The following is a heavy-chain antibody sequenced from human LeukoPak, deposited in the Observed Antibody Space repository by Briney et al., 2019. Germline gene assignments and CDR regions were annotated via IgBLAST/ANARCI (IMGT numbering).Heavy chain of an antibody. CDR1: GFTFRNHG. CDR3: ARDIASVRMDV. D-gene: IGHD2-15*01. V-gene: IGHV3-33*01. CDR2: IWYDGSNQ. Sequence: GGSLRLSCAASGFTFRNHGMHWVRQAPGKGREGVAVIWYDGSNQYYADTVKGRFTICRDNSKNTLYLQMTSLRADDTAVYYCARDIASVRMDVWGQGTTVTVSS. J-gene: IGHJ6*02.